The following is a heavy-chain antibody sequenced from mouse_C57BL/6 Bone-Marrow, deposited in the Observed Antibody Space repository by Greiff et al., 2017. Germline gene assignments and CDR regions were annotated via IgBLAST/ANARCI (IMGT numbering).Heavy chain of an antibody. V-gene: IGHV1-64*01. CDR3: ARSYDHDDYTMDY. D-gene: IGHD2-4*01. CDR1: GYTFTNYW. Sequence: VQLQQPGAELVKPGASVKLSCKASGYTFTNYWMHWVKQRPGQGLEWIGMMHPNGGSPDYNEKFKSEATLSVDKSSRTAYMELSSLTSEDAAVYYGARSYDHDDYTMDYWGQGTSVTVSS. CDR2: MHPNGGSP. J-gene: IGHJ4*01.